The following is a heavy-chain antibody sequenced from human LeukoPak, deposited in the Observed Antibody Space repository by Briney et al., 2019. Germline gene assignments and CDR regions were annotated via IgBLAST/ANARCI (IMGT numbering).Heavy chain of an antibody. D-gene: IGHD3-22*01. CDR3: ARGARDYYDSSGYYHA. V-gene: IGHV4-34*01. Sequence: ASETLSLTCAVYGGSFSGNYWSWIRQPPGKGLEWIGEVNHSGSTTHNPSLKSRVTISVDTSKNQFSLKVSSVTAADTAVYYCARGARDYYDSSGYYHAWGQGTLVTVSS. CDR1: GGSFSGNY. CDR2: VNHSGST. J-gene: IGHJ4*02.